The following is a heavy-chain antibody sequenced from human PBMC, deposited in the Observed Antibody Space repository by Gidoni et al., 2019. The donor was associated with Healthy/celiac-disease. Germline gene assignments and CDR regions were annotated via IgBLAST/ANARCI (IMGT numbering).Heavy chain of an antibody. J-gene: IGHJ6*03. V-gene: IGHV5-51*01. CDR2: IYPGDSDT. CDR3: ARRGGSSSPHYYYYYYMDV. CDR1: GYSFTSYW. D-gene: IGHD6-6*01. Sequence: EVQLVQSGAEVKKPGESLKISCKGSGYSFTSYWIGWVRQMPGKGLEWMGIIYPGDSDTRYSPSCQGQVTISADKSISTAYLKWSSLKASDTAMYYCARRGGSSSPHYYYYYYMDVWGKGTTVTVSS.